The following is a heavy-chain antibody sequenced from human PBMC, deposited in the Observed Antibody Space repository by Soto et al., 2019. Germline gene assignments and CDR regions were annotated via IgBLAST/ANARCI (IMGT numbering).Heavy chain of an antibody. J-gene: IGHJ4*02. CDR3: ARQGDTAMELAPFDY. CDR1: GGSISSGDYY. Sequence: PSETLSLTCTVSGGSISSGDYYWNWIRQHPGKGLEWIGYIYHRGSTKYNPSLKNRVTISVDTSKNQFSLKLSSVTAADTAVYYCARQGDTAMELAPFDYWGQGTLVTVPS. V-gene: IGHV4-30-4*08. D-gene: IGHD5-18*01. CDR2: IYHRGST.